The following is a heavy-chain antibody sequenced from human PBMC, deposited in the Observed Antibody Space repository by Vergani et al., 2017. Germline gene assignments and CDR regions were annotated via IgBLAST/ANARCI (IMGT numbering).Heavy chain of an antibody. Sequence: QVQLQESGPGLVKPSQTLSLTCTVSGGSFSTGGQSWTWLRQSAGKGLEWIGRSYTSGATHYNPSLRSRAIMSVYASKKQFSLKLTSVTAADTAVYYCARMGGYDEGDAFRIGYFDSWGPGILVTVSS. CDR2: SYTSGAT. CDR3: ARMGGYDEGDAFRIGYFDS. CDR1: GGSFSTGGQS. J-gene: IGHJ4*02. V-gene: IGHV4-61*02. D-gene: IGHD3-22*01.